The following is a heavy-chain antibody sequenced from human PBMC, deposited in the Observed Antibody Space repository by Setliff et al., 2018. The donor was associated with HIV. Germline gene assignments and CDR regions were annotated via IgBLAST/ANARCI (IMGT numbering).Heavy chain of an antibody. V-gene: IGHV4-59*01. D-gene: IGHD4-17*01. CDR2: IYFTGSS. J-gene: IGHJ3*01. CDR1: GGSISTYY. CDR3: ARVQMAYAAFDV. Sequence: SETLSLTCTVSGGSISTYYWSWIRQPQGKGLEWIGSIYFTGSSDNNPSFKSRVTLSADTSKNQFSLKLNSVTAADTAVYYCARVQMAYAAFDVWGQGTMVTVSS.